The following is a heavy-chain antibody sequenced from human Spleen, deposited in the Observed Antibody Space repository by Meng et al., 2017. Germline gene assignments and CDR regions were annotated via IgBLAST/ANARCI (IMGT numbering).Heavy chain of an antibody. J-gene: IGHJ2*01. CDR1: GGSISSGRYY. D-gene: IGHD3-10*01. Sequence: SETLSLTCTVSGGSISSGRYYWNWIRQSPGKGLEWIGSVYYSGITYYNPSLKSRVTISVDTSKNQFSLKISSVTAADTAVYYGARYRGPPSLRRYGSGRYWYFDLWGRGTLVTVSS. CDR3: ARYRGPPSLRRYGSGRYWYFDL. CDR2: VYYSGIT. V-gene: IGHV4-39*07.